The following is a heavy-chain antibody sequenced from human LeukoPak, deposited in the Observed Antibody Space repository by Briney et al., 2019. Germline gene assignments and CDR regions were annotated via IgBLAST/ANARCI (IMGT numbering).Heavy chain of an antibody. J-gene: IGHJ4*02. D-gene: IGHD2/OR15-2a*01. Sequence: GGSLRLSCAASGFTFRICWMSWVRQAPGKGLEWLGHINQEASRTDHADSVKGRFTISRDNSRNLLYLHMSSLRAEDTAVYYCEKYLSRAFDSWGQGILVSVSS. CDR3: EKYLSRAFDS. V-gene: IGHV3-7*01. CDR2: INQEASRT. CDR1: GFTFRICW.